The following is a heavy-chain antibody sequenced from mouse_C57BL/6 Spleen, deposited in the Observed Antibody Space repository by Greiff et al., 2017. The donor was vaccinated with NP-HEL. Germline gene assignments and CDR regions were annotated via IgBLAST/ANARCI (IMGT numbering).Heavy chain of an antibody. D-gene: IGHD1-1*01. CDR3: ARNYYGSSYLDY. CDR1: GFTFSDYG. J-gene: IGHJ2*01. CDR2: ISSGSSTI. Sequence: EVQLVESGGGLVQPGGSLKLSCAASGFTFSDYGMHWVRQAPEKGLEWVAYISSGSSTIYYADTVQGRFTISRDNAKNTLFLQMTSLRSEDTAMYYCARNYYGSSYLDYWGQGTTLTVSS. V-gene: IGHV5-17*01.